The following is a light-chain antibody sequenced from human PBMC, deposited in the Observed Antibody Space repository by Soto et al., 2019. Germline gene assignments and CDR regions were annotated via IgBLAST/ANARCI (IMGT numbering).Light chain of an antibody. J-gene: IGLJ3*02. CDR3: SSYAGSRWV. Sequence: QSALTQPASVSGSPGQSITISCSGTTSDVGIYNLVSWYQQHPGKAPKLVIHEVDKRPSGVSNRFSGSRSGNTASLTISGLQSEDEADCYCSSYAGSRWVFGGGTKLTVL. CDR2: EVD. CDR1: TSDVGIYNL. V-gene: IGLV2-23*02.